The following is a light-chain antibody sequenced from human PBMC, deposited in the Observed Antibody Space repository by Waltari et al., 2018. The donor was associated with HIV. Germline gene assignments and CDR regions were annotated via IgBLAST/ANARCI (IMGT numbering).Light chain of an antibody. J-gene: IGKJ1*01. CDR1: QSVSSSY. Sequence: EIVLTQSPCTRSLSPGGRATFSCRASQSVSSSYLAGYQQKRGQAPRPLIYGASSRATGIPDRFTGNRSGTDFTLTISRLEPEDFAVYYCQQYGTSRWTFGQGTKVEIK. V-gene: IGKV3-20*01. CDR3: QQYGTSRWT. CDR2: GAS.